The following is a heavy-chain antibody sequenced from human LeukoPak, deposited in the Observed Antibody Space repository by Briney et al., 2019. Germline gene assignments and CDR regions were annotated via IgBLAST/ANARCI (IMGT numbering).Heavy chain of an antibody. CDR1: GYSINNYW. D-gene: IGHD2-15*01. Sequence: GESLKISCKGLGYSINNYWIGWVRQMPGKGLEWMGIIYPADSDIRYSPSFQGQVTISADKSISTAYLQWSSLKDSDTAMYYCARQEYCSGGSCYTWFDPWGQGTLVIVSS. CDR3: ARQEYCSGGSCYTWFDP. V-gene: IGHV5-51*01. J-gene: IGHJ5*02. CDR2: IYPADSDI.